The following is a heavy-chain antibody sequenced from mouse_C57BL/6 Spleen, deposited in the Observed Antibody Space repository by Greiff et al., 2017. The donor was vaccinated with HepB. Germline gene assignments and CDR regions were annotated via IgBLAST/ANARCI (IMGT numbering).Heavy chain of an antibody. CDR3: TRNPLPRLLRDAMDY. D-gene: IGHD1-1*01. CDR1: GYTFTDYE. CDR2: IDPETGGT. J-gene: IGHJ4*01. Sequence: VKLQESGAELVRPGASVTLSCKASGYTFTDYEMHWVKQTPVHGLEWIGAIDPETGGTAYNQKFKGKAILTADKSSSTAYMELRSLTSEDSAVYYCTRNPLPRLLRDAMDYWGQGTSVTVSS. V-gene: IGHV1-15*01.